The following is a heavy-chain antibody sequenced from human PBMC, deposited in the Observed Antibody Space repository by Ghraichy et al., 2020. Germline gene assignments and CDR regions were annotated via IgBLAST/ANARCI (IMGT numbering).Heavy chain of an antibody. CDR3: ARVGHCSSTSCYEVNGVGH. Sequence: VSHINRDGISTSYADSVKGRFTISRDNAKNTLYLQMNSLRVEDTAVYYCARVGHCSSTSCYEVNGVGHWGQGTLVT. CDR2: INRDGIST. V-gene: IGHV3-74*01. J-gene: IGHJ5*02. D-gene: IGHD2-2*01.